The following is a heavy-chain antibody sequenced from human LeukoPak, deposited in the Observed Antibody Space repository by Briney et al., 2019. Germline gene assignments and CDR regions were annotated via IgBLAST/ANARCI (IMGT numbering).Heavy chain of an antibody. Sequence: GGSLRLSCAASGFTVSSNEMSWVRQAPGKGLEWVSSISGGSTYYADSRKGRFTISRDNSKNTLYLQMNSLRAEDTAVYYCARAPDSSSAFDIWGQGTMVTVSS. J-gene: IGHJ3*02. CDR1: GFTVSSNE. CDR3: ARAPDSSSAFDI. CDR2: ISGGST. D-gene: IGHD2-15*01. V-gene: IGHV3-38-3*01.